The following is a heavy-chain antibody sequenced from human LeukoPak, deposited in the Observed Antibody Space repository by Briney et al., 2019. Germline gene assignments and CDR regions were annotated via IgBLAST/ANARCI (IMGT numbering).Heavy chain of an antibody. CDR1: GGSFSGYY. CDR3: ARDGHAYGHGSPHY. D-gene: IGHD3-10*01. Sequence: LSLTCAVYGGSFSGYYWSWIRQPPGKGLEWVSYISSSGSTKYYADSVKGRFTISRDNAKNSYLQMNSLRAEDTAVYYCARDGHAYGHGSPHYWGQGTLVTVSS. CDR2: ISSSGSTK. V-gene: IGHV3-11*01. J-gene: IGHJ4*02.